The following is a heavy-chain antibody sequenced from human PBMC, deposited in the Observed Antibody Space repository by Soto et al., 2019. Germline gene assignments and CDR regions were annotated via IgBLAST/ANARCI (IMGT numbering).Heavy chain of an antibody. V-gene: IGHV3-30*03. J-gene: IGHJ4*02. D-gene: IGHD1-1*01. CDR1: GFAFNTYG. CDR2: ISSAGSTE. CDR3: ARAQLEPPFADDY. Sequence: GGSLRLSCAASGFAFNTYGMHWVRQAPGKGLEWVAMISSAGSTEHYADSVKGRFTISRDNSKNTLYLQMNSLRVEDTAVYYCARAQLEPPFADDYWGQGTQVTVSS.